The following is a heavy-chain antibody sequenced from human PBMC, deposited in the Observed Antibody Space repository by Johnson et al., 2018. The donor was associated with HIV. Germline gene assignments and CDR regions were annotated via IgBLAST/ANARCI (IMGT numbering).Heavy chain of an antibody. Sequence: MLLVESGGGVVQPGRSLRLSCAASGFTFSSYAMHWVRQGTGKGLEWVSAIGTAGDTYYPGSVKGRFTLSRENAKNSLYLQMNSLRPEDTAVYYCARDGRDLVTRGSFDVWGQGTVVTVSS. CDR2: IGTAGDT. CDR3: ARDGRDLVTRGSFDV. D-gene: IGHD5-18*01. CDR1: GFTFSSYA. J-gene: IGHJ3*01. V-gene: IGHV3-13*01.